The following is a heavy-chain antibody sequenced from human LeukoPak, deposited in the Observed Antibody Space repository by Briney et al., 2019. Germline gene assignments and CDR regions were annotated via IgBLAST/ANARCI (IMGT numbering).Heavy chain of an antibody. CDR3: AREDTATVTGIDY. CDR1: GGSISSGGYY. V-gene: IGHV4-31*03. D-gene: IGHD5-18*01. Sequence: SQTLSLTCTVSGGSISSGGYYWSWIRQHPGKGLEWIGYIYYSGSTYYNPSLKSRVTISVDTSKNQFSLKLSSVTAADTAVYYCAREDTATVTGIDYWGQGTLVTVSS. CDR2: IYYSGST. J-gene: IGHJ4*02.